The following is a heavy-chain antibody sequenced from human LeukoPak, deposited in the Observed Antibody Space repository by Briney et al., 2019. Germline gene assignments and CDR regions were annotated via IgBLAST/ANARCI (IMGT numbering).Heavy chain of an antibody. CDR3: ARVLHSPWFDP. CDR1: GGSISSYS. V-gene: IGHV4-30-2*01. CDR2: IYHSGST. J-gene: IGHJ5*02. Sequence: SETLSLTCTVSGGSISSYSWSWIRQPPGKGLEWIGYIYHSGSTYYNPSLKSRVTISVDRSKNQFSLKLSSVTAADTAVYYCARVLHSPWFDPWGQGTLVTVSS.